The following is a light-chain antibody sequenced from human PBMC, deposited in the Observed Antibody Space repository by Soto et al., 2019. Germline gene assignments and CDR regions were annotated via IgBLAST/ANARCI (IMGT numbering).Light chain of an antibody. CDR2: DVR. CDR3: CSYAGSYTTYV. CDR1: SSDVGGYNY. Sequence: QSALTQPRSVSGSPGQSVTISCTGTSSDVGGYNYVSWYQQHPGKAPTLMIYDVRKRPSGVPDRFSGSKSGNTASLTISGLQAEDEADYYCCSYAGSYTTYVFGTGTKVTVL. V-gene: IGLV2-11*01. J-gene: IGLJ1*01.